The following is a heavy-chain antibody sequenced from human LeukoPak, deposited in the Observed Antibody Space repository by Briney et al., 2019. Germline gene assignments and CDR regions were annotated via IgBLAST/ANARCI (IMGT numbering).Heavy chain of an antibody. D-gene: IGHD3-10*01. J-gene: IGHJ5*02. CDR2: INHSGST. V-gene: IGHV4-34*01. CDR3: ARGKKLLWFGEVLAHRYNWFDP. CDR1: GGSFSGYY. Sequence: PSETLSLTCAVYGGSFSGYYWSWIRQPPGKGLEWIGEINHSGSTNYNPSLKSRVTISVDTSKNQFSLKLSYVTAAVTAVYYCARGKKLLWFGEVLAHRYNWFDPWGQGTLVTVSS.